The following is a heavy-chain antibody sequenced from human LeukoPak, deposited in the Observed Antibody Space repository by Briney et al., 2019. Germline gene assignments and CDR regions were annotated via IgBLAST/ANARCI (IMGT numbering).Heavy chain of an antibody. CDR2: IYYTGST. V-gene: IGHV4-59*08. CDR3: ARHTALGPCSGERCDPLDH. D-gene: IGHD2-15*01. Sequence: PSETLSLTCTVSGGSISGYYWSWIRQSPGEGLEWIAYIYYTGSTNYNPSLKSRVTISVDTSKNQLSLMLTSVTAADTAVYYCARHTALGPCSGERCDPLDHWGQGALVSVSS. CDR1: GGSISGYY. J-gene: IGHJ4*02.